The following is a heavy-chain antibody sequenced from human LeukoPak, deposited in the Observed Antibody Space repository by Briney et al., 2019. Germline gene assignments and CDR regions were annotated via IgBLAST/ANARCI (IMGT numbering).Heavy chain of an antibody. Sequence: GGSLRLSCAASGFTFSSYAMSWVRQPPGRGVERVSGISGSGGSTFYAYSVRGRFTISRDNSKNTVSLQMNSLRAEDTAVYYCASSIAALMGGNDAFDVWGEGTMVTVSS. D-gene: IGHD6-6*01. CDR2: ISGSGGST. CDR1: GFTFSSYA. V-gene: IGHV3-23*01. J-gene: IGHJ3*01. CDR3: ASSIAALMGGNDAFDV.